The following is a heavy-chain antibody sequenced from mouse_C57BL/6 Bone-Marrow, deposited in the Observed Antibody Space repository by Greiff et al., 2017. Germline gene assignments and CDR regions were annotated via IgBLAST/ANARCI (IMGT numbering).Heavy chain of an antibody. J-gene: IGHJ2*01. CDR3: ARVRDFAGKCYFDY. D-gene: IGHD4-1*01. CDR1: GYTFTSHW. V-gene: IGHV1-56*01. Sequence: QVQLQQSGPELVRPGASVKISCKAPGYTFTSHWMQWVRQRPGQGLEWIGEIFPGGGSTYYNEKFKGKATLTVDTSSSTAYMQLSSLTSEDSAVYFCARVRDFAGKCYFDYWGQGTTLTVSS. CDR2: IFPGGGST.